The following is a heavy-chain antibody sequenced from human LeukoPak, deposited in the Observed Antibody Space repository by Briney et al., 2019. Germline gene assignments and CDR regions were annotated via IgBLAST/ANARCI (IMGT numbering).Heavy chain of an antibody. J-gene: IGHJ4*02. CDR1: GGSFSGYY. CDR2: INHSGST. D-gene: IGHD3-22*01. CDR3: ARAGGTYYYDSSGYYRIRFDY. Sequence: SETLSLTCAVYGGSFSGYYWSWIRQPPGKGLEWIGEINHSGSTNYNPSLKSRVTISVDTSKNQFSLKLSSVTAADTAVYYCARAGGTYYYDSSGYYRIRFDYWGQGTLVTVSS. V-gene: IGHV4-34*01.